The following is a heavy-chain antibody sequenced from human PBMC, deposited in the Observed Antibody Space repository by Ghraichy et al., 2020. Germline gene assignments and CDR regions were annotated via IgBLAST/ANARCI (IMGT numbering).Heavy chain of an antibody. V-gene: IGHV3-23*01. CDR1: GFTFSNYA. CDR3: AKGSRSSRPYYFDY. CDR2: IVDYGGST. D-gene: IGHD2-2*01. Sequence: LSLTCAASGFTFSNYAMSWVRQAPGRGLEWVSAIVDYGGSTYYADSVKGRFTISRDNSKNTLFLQMDSLRAEDTAVYYCAKGSRSSRPYYFDYWGQGTLVDVSS. J-gene: IGHJ4*02.